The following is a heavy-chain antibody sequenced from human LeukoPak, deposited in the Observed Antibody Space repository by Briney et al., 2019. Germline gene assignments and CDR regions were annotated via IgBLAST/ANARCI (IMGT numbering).Heavy chain of an antibody. D-gene: IGHD5-18*01. V-gene: IGHV3-74*01. J-gene: IGHJ6*02. CDR3: VRDSRYTMDV. CDR1: GFTFSMYW. Sequence: PGGSLRLSCTASGFTFSMYWMHWVRQAPGKGPVWVSRITSDGSTTIYADSVKGRFTTSRDNAKNTLYLQMNSLRAEDTAVYYCVRDSRYTMDVWGQGTTVTVPS. CDR2: ITSDGSTT.